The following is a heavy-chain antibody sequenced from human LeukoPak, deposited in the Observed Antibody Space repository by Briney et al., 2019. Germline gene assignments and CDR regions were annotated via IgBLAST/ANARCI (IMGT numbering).Heavy chain of an antibody. V-gene: IGHV4-34*01. CDR1: GGSFSGYY. CDR3: ARGAGQYSNYPDLDY. CDR2: INHSGST. D-gene: IGHD4-11*01. Sequence: KSSETLSLTCAVYGGSFSGYYWSWIRQPPGKGLEWIGEINHSGSTNYNPSLKSRVTISVDTSKNQFSLKLSSVTAADTAVYYCARGAGQYSNYPDLDYWGQGTLVTVSS. J-gene: IGHJ4*02.